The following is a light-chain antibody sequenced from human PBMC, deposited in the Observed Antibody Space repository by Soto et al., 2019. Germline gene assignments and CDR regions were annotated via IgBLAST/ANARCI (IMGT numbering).Light chain of an antibody. CDR3: QHYGSAPST. CDR1: QSVSSNF. V-gene: IGKV3-20*01. J-gene: IGKJ5*01. CDR2: GAS. Sequence: EIVLTQSPGTLSLSPGEGANLSCRASQSVSSNFLAWYQQKPGQAPRLLIYGASSRATGIPDRFSGSGSGTDFTLTISRLEPEDFAVYYCQHYGSAPSTFGQGTRLEIK.